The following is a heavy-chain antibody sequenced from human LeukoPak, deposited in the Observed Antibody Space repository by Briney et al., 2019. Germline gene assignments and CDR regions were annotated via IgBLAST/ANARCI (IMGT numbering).Heavy chain of an antibody. J-gene: IGHJ4*02. CDR3: ARGLGSGWYGDY. V-gene: IGHV3-23*01. Sequence: GSLRLSCAASGFTFSSYAMSWVRQAPGKGLEWVSAISGSDGSTYYADSVKGRFTISRDNSKNTLYLQMNSLRAEDTAVYYCARGLGSGWYGDYWGQGTLVTVSS. D-gene: IGHD6-19*01. CDR2: ISGSDGST. CDR1: GFTFSSYA.